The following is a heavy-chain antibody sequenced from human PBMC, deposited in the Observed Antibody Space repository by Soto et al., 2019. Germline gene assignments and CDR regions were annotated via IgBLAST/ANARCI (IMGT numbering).Heavy chain of an antibody. CDR3: ASYQDRNMAATYGDFDY. V-gene: IGHV4-30-4*01. CDR2: IYYRGST. CDR1: GGSISSGDYY. J-gene: IGHJ4*02. D-gene: IGHD6-13*01. Sequence: QVQLQESGPGLVKPSQTLSLTCTVSGGSISSGDYYWSWIRQPPGKGLEWIGYIYYRGSTYYNPCLERRVTISVDTPRNQLSLKRRSGTAADTAVYYCASYQDRNMAATYGDFDYWGQGTLVTVSS.